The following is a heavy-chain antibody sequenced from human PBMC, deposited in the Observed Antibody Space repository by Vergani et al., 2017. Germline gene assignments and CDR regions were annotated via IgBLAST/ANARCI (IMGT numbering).Heavy chain of an antibody. CDR3: ARLSYDTTPYLQGGYDC. V-gene: IGHV3-23*01. D-gene: IGHD3-22*01. J-gene: IGHJ4*02. Sequence: EVQLLQSGGGVIQPGGSVRLSCAASGFTFSAYPMTWVRQAPGKGLEWVSAISARYPSTYYEGSVKGRFTISRDNSKKMLYLQMNILRAEDTAVYYCARLSYDTTPYLQGGYDCWGQGTLVSVSS. CDR1: GFTFSAYP. CDR2: ISARYPST.